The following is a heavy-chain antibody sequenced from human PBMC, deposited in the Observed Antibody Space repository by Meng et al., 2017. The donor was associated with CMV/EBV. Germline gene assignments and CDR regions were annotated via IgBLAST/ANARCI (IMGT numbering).Heavy chain of an antibody. CDR2: IYYSGST. D-gene: IGHD2/OR15-2a*01. CDR1: GGSNSSGDYY. CDR3: ARTGEYPTFDY. V-gene: IGHV4-30-4*08. J-gene: IGHJ4*02. Sequence: QGQLEEVGPDLVKPSQTLSLTCSVSGGSNSSGDYYWSWIRQPPGKGLEWIGYIYYSGSTYYNPSLKSRVTISVDTSKNQFSLKVSSVTAADTAVYYCARTGEYPTFDYWGQGTLVTVSS.